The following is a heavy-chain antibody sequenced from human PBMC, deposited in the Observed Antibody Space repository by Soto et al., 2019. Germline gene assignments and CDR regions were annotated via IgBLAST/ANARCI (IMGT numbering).Heavy chain of an antibody. CDR2: ISYDGSNK. Sequence: GGSLRLSCAASGFTFSSYGMHWVRQAPGKGLEWVAVISYDGSNKYYADSVKGRFTISRDNSKNTLYLQMNSLRAEDTAVYYCAKPSLRYFDWLLSNYFXYWGQGTLVTVSS. V-gene: IGHV3-30*18. D-gene: IGHD3-9*01. CDR3: AKPSLRYFDWLLSNYFXY. CDR1: GFTFSSYG. J-gene: IGHJ4*02.